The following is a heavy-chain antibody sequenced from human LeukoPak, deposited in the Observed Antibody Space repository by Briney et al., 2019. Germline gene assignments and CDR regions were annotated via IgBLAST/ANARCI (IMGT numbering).Heavy chain of an antibody. D-gene: IGHD3-16*02. CDR1: GDSITNYF. CDR2: IYYTGST. V-gene: IGHV4-59*01. Sequence: SETLSLTCTVSGDSITNYFWSWIRQPPGKGLEWIGYIYYTGSTNYNPSLKSRVTISVDTSKNQFSLKLSSVTAADTAVYYCAREALADYVWGSYRHDAFDIWGQGTMVTVSS. J-gene: IGHJ3*02. CDR3: AREALADYVWGSYRHDAFDI.